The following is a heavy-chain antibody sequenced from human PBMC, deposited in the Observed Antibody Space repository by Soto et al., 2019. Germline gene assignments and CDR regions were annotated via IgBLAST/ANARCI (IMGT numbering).Heavy chain of an antibody. J-gene: IGHJ4*02. D-gene: IGHD4-17*01. CDR2: ISSSGGST. CDR1: GFTFSSYA. CDR3: AKVVRTVTTEESYYFDD. Sequence: RGSLRLSCASSGFTFSSYAMSLVRHAPGKGLEWVSRISSSGGSTYYADSVKGRFTISRDNSKNTLYLQMNSLRAEDTAVYYCAKVVRTVTTEESYYFDDWGQGT. V-gene: IGHV3-23*01.